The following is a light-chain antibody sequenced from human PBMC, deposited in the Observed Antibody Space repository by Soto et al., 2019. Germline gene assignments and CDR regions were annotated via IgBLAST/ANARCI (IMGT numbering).Light chain of an antibody. CDR2: GAS. CDR1: QSISSD. V-gene: IGKV3-15*01. CDR3: QQYNNRPYT. Sequence: EIMMTQSPDTLSVSPGERATVSCRASQSISSDFAWFQLKPGQAPRLLIYGASTRAPDVSDRFSGSGSGTEFTLTISSLQSEDFAVYYCQQYNNRPYTFGQGTKLEIK. J-gene: IGKJ2*01.